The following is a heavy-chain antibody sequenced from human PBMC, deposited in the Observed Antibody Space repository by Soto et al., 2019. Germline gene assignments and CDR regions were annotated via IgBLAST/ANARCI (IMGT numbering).Heavy chain of an antibody. V-gene: IGHV3-21*01. J-gene: IGHJ3*02. CDR1: GFTFSSYS. D-gene: IGHD2-15*01. CDR2: ISSSNSYI. CDR3: ARGPTEYCSGGSCYRDGAFDI. Sequence: GGSLRLSCAASGFTFSSYSINWVRQAPGKGLEWVSSISSSNSYIYYADSVKGRFTISRDNAKHSVYLQMNSLRAGDTAVYYCARGPTEYCSGGSCYRDGAFDIWGQGTMVTVSS.